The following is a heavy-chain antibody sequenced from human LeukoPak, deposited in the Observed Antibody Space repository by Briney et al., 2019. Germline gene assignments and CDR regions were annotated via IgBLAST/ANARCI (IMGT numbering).Heavy chain of an antibody. Sequence: SETLSLTCTVSGGSISSYYWSWIRQPPGKGLEWIGYIYYSGSTNYNPSLKSRVTISVDTSKNQFSLKLSSVTAADTAVYYCARDSSAGLGGSGSYFHFDYWGQGTLVTVSS. CDR2: IYYSGST. J-gene: IGHJ4*02. CDR3: ARDSSAGLGGSGSYFHFDY. CDR1: GGSISSYY. V-gene: IGHV4-59*01. D-gene: IGHD3-10*01.